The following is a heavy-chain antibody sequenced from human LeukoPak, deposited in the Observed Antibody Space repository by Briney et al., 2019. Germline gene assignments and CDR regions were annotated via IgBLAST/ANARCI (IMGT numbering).Heavy chain of an antibody. V-gene: IGHV1-69*06. CDR2: IIPIFGTA. CDR3: AXXXPYSSGWYLYGGNQQYYFDY. D-gene: IGHD6-19*01. CDR1: GGTFSSYA. J-gene: IGHJ4*02. Sequence: SVKVSCKASGGTFSSYAISWVRQAPGQGLEWMGGIIPIFGTANYAQKFQGRVTITADKSTSTAYMELSSLRSEDTAVYYCAXXXPYSSGWYLYGGNQQYYFDYWGQGTLVTVSS.